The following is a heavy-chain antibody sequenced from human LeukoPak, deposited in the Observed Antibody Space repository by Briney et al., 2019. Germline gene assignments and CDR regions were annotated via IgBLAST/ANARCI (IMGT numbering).Heavy chain of an antibody. D-gene: IGHD2-21*02. CDR3: ASLGSIASCGGDCPVCFDY. CDR1: GGSISSSSYY. CDR2: IYYSGST. J-gene: IGHJ4*02. V-gene: IGHV4-39*01. Sequence: SEPLSLTCTVSGGSISSSSYYWGWIRQPPGKGLEWIGSIYYSGSTYYNPSLKSRVTISVDTSKNQFSLRLSSVTAADTAVYYCASLGSIASCGGDCPVCFDYWGQGTLLTLSS.